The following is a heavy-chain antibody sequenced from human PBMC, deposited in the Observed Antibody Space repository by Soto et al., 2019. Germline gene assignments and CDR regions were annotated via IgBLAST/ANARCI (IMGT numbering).Heavy chain of an antibody. CDR2: LAHDGRTT. V-gene: IGHV3-30*03. Sequence: QVQLVESGRGVVQPGRSLRLSCAASGFTVNDYGMHWVRQAPGKGLEWVAILAHDGRTTYFGDSVRGRFTVSRDESENTLYLQMDNLRTDDTAIYYCARDWGSRGWYNWFDPWGQGILVTVSS. D-gene: IGHD6-19*01. J-gene: IGHJ5*02. CDR1: GFTVNDYG. CDR3: ARDWGSRGWYNWFDP.